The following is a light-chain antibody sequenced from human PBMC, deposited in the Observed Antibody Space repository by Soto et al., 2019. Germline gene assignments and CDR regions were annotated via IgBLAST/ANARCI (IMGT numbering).Light chain of an antibody. V-gene: IGKV1-5*01. CDR1: QTISSW. J-gene: IGKJ2*01. Sequence: DIQMTQSPSTLSGSVGDRVTITCRASQTISSWLAWYQQKPGKAPKLLIYPASTLQGGVPSRFSGHGFGIEFTLTINSLQPEDFATYYCQQLRAYPHTFGQGTKLEIK. CDR3: QQLRAYPHT. CDR2: PAS.